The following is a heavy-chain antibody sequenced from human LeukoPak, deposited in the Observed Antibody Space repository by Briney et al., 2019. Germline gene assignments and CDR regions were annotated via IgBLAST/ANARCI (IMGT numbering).Heavy chain of an antibody. D-gene: IGHD1-1*01. J-gene: IGHJ6*03. Sequence: SETLSLTCGVDGGSFSGYDWSWVRQPPRKGLEWIGEINYGGDTNYNPSLKSRVTISVDTSKNQFSLKVRSVTAADTAVYFCARGLGWKVTPMGLFYMDVWGEGATVTVSS. V-gene: IGHV4-34*01. CDR2: INYGGDT. CDR3: ARGLGWKVTPMGLFYMDV. CDR1: GGSFSGYD.